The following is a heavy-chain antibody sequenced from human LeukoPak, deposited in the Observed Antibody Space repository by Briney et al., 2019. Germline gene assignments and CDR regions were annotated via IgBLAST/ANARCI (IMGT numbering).Heavy chain of an antibody. V-gene: IGHV3-33*01. D-gene: IGHD3-10*01. Sequence: PGGSLRLSCPAPGLPFSSYAIHWIRQAPGKGLEWVALVWHDGSNIYYADSVKGRFTISRDNSKNTVYLQMNSLRAEDTAVYYCARELFGSGSCPDYWGRGTPVTVSS. CDR3: ARELFGSGSCPDY. J-gene: IGHJ4*02. CDR1: GLPFSSYA. CDR2: VWHDGSNI.